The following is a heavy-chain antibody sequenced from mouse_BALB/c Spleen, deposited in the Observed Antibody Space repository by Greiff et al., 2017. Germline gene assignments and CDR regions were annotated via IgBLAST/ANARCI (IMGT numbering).Heavy chain of an antibody. J-gene: IGHJ2*01. CDR3: ARKGDYRYDGFDY. CDR1: GYTFTSYW. D-gene: IGHD2-14*01. Sequence: VQLQQSGAELVKPGASVKLSCKTSGYTFTSYWIQWVKQRPGQGLGWIGEIFPGTGTTYYNEKFKGKATLTIDTSSSTAYMQLSSLTSEDSAVYFCARKGDYRYDGFDYWGQGTTLTVSS. V-gene: IGHV1S132*01. CDR2: IFPGTGTT.